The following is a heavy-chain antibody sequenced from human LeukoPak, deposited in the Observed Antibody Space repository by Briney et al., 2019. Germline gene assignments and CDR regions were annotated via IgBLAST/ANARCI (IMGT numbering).Heavy chain of an antibody. Sequence: GSLRLSCAASGFTFSSYAMHWVRQAPGKGLEWVAVISYDGSNKYYADSVKGRFTIPRDNSKNTLYLQMNSLRAEDTAVYYCARGRRGMITFGGVIGPYYFDYWGQGTLVTVSS. J-gene: IGHJ4*02. V-gene: IGHV3-30*01. CDR1: GFTFSSYA. CDR3: ARGRRGMITFGGVIGPYYFDY. D-gene: IGHD3-16*02. CDR2: ISYDGSNK.